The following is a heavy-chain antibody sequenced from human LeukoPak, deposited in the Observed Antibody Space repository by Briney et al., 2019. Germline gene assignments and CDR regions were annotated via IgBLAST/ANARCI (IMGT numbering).Heavy chain of an antibody. V-gene: IGHV3-23*01. Sequence: PGGSLRLSCAASGFSLRNYGVNWVRQAPGKGLEWVSGLTGSSATAYHAGSVKGRFTTSRDDSKNTLYLQMNSLKTEDTAMYYCTTEYSGSFSNWGQGILVTVSS. D-gene: IGHD1-26*01. CDR3: TTEYSGSFSN. CDR1: GFSLRNYG. J-gene: IGHJ4*02. CDR2: LTGSSATA.